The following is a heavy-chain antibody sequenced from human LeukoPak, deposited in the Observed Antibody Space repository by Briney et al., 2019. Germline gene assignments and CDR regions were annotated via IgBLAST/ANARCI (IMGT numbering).Heavy chain of an antibody. D-gene: IGHD4-23*01. J-gene: IGHJ6*03. CDR2: ISSSSSTI. CDR3: ARDSVDHYYYYYMDV. Sequence: GGSLRLSCAASGFTFSSYSMNWVRQAPGKGLEWVSYISSSSSTIYYADSVKGRFTISRDNAKNSLYLQMNSLRAEDTAVYYCARDSVDHYYYYYMDVWGKGTTVTVSS. CDR1: GFTFSSYS. V-gene: IGHV3-48*01.